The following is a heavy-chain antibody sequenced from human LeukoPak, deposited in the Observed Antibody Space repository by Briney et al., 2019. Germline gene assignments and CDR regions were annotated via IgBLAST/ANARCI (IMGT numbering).Heavy chain of an antibody. D-gene: IGHD1-1*01. V-gene: IGHV3-15*07. J-gene: IGHJ5*02. CDR2: IKSKTDGGTT. Sequence: GGSLRLSCAASGFSFSGHWMNWVRQAPGKGLEWVGLIKSKTDGGTTDYAAPVKGRFTISGDESKNTLYLQMNSLKTEDTAVYYCTARVSETATWGQGALVTVSS. CDR3: TARVSETAT. CDR1: GFSFSGHW.